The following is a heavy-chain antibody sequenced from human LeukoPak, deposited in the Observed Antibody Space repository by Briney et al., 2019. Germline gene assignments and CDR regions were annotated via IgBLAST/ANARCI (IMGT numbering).Heavy chain of an antibody. J-gene: IGHJ4*02. D-gene: IGHD6-13*01. CDR3: ARDVGDSSSSL. V-gene: IGHV1-69*06. CDR2: IIPIFGTA. CDR1: GGTFCSYA. Sequence: GASVKVSCKASGGTFCSYAISWVRQAPGQGLEWMGGIIPIFGTANYAQKFQGRVTITADKSTSTAYMELSSLRSEDTAVYYCARDVGDSSSSLWGQGTLVTVSS.